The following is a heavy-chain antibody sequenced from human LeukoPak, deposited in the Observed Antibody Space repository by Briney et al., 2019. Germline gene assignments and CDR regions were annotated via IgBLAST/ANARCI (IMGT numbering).Heavy chain of an antibody. D-gene: IGHD3-10*01. J-gene: IGHJ3*02. CDR1: GYTLTELS. CDR2: FDPEDGET. CDR3: ATDRAGGAAFDI. Sequence: RASVKVSCKVSGYTLTELSMHWVRQAPGKGLEWMGGFDPEDGETIYAQKFQGRVTMTEDTSTDTAYMELSSLRSEDTAVYYCATDRAGGAAFDIWGQGTMVTVSS. V-gene: IGHV1-24*01.